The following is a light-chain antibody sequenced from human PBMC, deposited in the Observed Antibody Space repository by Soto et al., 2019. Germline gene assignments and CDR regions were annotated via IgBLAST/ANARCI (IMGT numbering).Light chain of an antibody. CDR1: SSDVGNYNL. Sequence: QSVLTQPASVPGSPRQSITIYCTVTSSDVGNYNLVSWYQHHPGKAPKLMIYEVSKRPSGVSNRFSGSKSGDTVSLTISGLQAEDEADYYCCSYAGSNYVFGTGT. V-gene: IGLV2-23*02. CDR3: CSYAGSNYV. CDR2: EVS. J-gene: IGLJ1*01.